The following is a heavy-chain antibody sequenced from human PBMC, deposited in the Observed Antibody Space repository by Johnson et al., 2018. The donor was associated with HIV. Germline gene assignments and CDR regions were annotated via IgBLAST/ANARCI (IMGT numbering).Heavy chain of an antibody. CDR2: ISGGEDDT. Sequence: VTLVESGGGLVQPGGSLRLSCVASGFTLIDYAMIWVRQAPGKGLEWVSFISGGEDDTYYADSVKGRFTISRDNSKNTLYLEINDLRAEDTAVYYCGNGYSGYDRDAFDIWGQGTMVTVSS. J-gene: IGHJ3*02. V-gene: IGHV3-23*04. CDR3: GNGYSGYDRDAFDI. D-gene: IGHD5-12*01. CDR1: GFTLIDYA.